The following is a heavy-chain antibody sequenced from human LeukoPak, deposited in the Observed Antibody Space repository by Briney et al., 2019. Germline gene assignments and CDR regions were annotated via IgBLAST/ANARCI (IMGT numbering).Heavy chain of an antibody. CDR2: INQDGSVK. J-gene: IGHJ4*02. CDR1: GFTFSSYW. V-gene: IGHV3-7*01. CDR3: AKDKNWNVCDY. Sequence: PGGSLRLSCAVSGFTFSSYWMIWFRQAPGKGLEWVAHINQDGSVKNYVDSVKGRFTISRDNANNLLYLQMNSLRAEDTAVYYCAKDKNWNVCDYWGRGTLVTVSS. D-gene: IGHD1-1*01.